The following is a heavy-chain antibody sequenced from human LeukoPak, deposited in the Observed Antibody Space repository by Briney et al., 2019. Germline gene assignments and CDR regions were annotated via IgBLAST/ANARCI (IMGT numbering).Heavy chain of an antibody. CDR2: IYGSDNK. Sequence: GGSLRLSCAASGFTVSGNYMSWVRQAPGKGLEWVSVIYGSDNKYYIDSVKGRFTISRDNSKNTLYLQMNSLRAEDTAVYYCAGRRVLDASFDYWGQGTLVTVSS. J-gene: IGHJ4*02. V-gene: IGHV3-66*02. CDR1: GFTVSGNY. CDR3: AGRRVLDASFDY. D-gene: IGHD3-16*01.